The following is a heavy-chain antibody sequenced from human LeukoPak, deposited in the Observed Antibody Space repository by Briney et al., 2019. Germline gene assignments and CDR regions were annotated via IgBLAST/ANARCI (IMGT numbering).Heavy chain of an antibody. J-gene: IGHJ4*02. CDR3: ARDTIDY. V-gene: IGHV3-23*01. Sequence: GGSLRLSCAVSGFTFTSYAISWVRQAPGKGLEWVSTISGSANRTYYADSVKGRFTLSRDKSKNSLYLQMNSLRAEDTAVYYCARDTIDYWGQGTLVTVSS. D-gene: IGHD1-26*01. CDR1: GFTFTSYA. CDR2: ISGSANRT.